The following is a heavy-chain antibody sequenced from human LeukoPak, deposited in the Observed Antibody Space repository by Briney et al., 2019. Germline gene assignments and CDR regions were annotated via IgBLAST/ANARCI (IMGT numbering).Heavy chain of an antibody. D-gene: IGHD2-2*01. V-gene: IGHV3-30*04. Sequence: QPGRSLRLSCAASGFTFSSYAMHWVRQAPGKGLEWVAVISYDGSNKYYADSVKGRFTISRDNSKNTLYLQMNSRRAEDTAVYYCARGTDIVVVPAAPPFDYWGQGTLVTVSS. J-gene: IGHJ4*02. CDR3: ARGTDIVVVPAAPPFDY. CDR2: ISYDGSNK. CDR1: GFTFSSYA.